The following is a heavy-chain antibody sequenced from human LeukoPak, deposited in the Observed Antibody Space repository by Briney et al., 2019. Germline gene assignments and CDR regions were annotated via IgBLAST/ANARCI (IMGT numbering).Heavy chain of an antibody. J-gene: IGHJ4*02. CDR2: ISGSGGST. V-gene: IGHV3-23*01. Sequence: HPGGSLRLSCAASGFTFSSYAMSWVRQAPGKGLEWVSAISGSGGSTYYADSVKGRFTISRDNSKNTLYLQMNSLRAEDTAVYYCAKVDYDFWSGTTYYFDYWGQGTLVTVSS. CDR3: AKVDYDFWSGTTYYFDY. CDR1: GFTFSSYA. D-gene: IGHD3-3*01.